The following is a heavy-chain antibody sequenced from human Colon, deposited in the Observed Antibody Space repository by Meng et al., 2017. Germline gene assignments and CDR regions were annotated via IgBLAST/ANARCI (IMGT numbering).Heavy chain of an antibody. D-gene: IGHD2-8*01. CDR3: ARVGYCVNGVCYQTLGH. CDR2: IYESGIA. CDR1: GPSINSTGFS. J-gene: IGHJ4*02. Sequence: QLQESGPGVVKPSPTLSLTSSVAGPSINSTGFSWNGVRQPPGKGLEWIGYIYESGIAYYNPSLKSRVTISLDRSKNQFSLNMTSVTAADTAVYFCARVGYCVNGVCYQTLGHWSQGTLVTVSS. V-gene: IGHV4-30-2*01.